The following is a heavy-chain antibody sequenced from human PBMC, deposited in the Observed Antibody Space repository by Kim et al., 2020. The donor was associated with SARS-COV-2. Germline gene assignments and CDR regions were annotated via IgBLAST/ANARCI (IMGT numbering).Heavy chain of an antibody. CDR3: ARYDPVVRNSLDI. CDR2: IWYDGNNK. J-gene: IGHJ3*02. D-gene: IGHD3-10*01. V-gene: IGHV3-33*01. Sequence: GGSLRLSCAASGFTFSTYGMHWVRQAPGKGLVWVGVIWYDGNNKYYGDSVKGRCSISRDDAKNTLYLQMNSLRAEDTAVYYCARYDPVVRNSLDIWGQGT. CDR1: GFTFSTYG.